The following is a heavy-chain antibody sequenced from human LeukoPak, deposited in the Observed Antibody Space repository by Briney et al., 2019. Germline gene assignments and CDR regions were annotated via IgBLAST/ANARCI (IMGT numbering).Heavy chain of an antibody. Sequence: GESLKISCKGSGYRFTSYWIGWVRRMPGKGPEWMGIVYPGDSDTRYSPSFQGQVTISADKSISTAYLQWSSLKASDTAIYYCARCSTAWPLDYWGQGTLVTVSS. V-gene: IGHV5-51*01. D-gene: IGHD2-8*02. J-gene: IGHJ4*02. CDR2: VYPGDSDT. CDR1: GYRFTSYW. CDR3: ARCSTAWPLDY.